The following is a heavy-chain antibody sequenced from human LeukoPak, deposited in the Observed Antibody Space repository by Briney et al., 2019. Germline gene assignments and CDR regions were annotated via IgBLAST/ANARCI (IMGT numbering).Heavy chain of an antibody. D-gene: IGHD3-10*01. CDR2: ISGSGGST. J-gene: IGHJ4*02. CDR1: GLTFSSYA. V-gene: IGHV3-23*01. Sequence: SGGSLRLSCAASGLTFSSYAMSWVRQAPGKGLEWASAISGSGGSTYYADSVKGRFTISRDNSKNTLYLQMNSLSAEDTAVYYCAREKRGVRGVIINSHFDYWGQGTLVTVSS. CDR3: AREKRGVRGVIINSHFDY.